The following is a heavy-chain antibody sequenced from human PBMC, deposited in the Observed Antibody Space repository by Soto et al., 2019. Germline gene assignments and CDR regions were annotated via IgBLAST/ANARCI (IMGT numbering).Heavy chain of an antibody. D-gene: IGHD3-22*01. CDR3: ARDHYYDSSGYYSWFDP. Sequence: SETLSLTCTVSGGSISSYYWSWIRQPPGKGLEWIGYIYYSGSTNYNPSLKSRVTISVDTSKNQFSLKLSSVTAADTAVYYCARDHYYDSSGYYSWFDPRGQGTLGTV. J-gene: IGHJ5*02. CDR2: IYYSGST. V-gene: IGHV4-59*01. CDR1: GGSISSYY.